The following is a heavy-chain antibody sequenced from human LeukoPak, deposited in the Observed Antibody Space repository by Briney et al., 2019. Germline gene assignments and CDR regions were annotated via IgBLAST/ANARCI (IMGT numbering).Heavy chain of an antibody. CDR3: ARGHYYADY. J-gene: IGHJ4*02. CDR2: INHSGST. V-gene: IGHV4-34*01. Sequence: PSETLSLTCAVYGGSFSGYYWSWIRQPPGKGLEWIGEINHSGSTNYNPSLKSRVTISVDTSKNQFSLKLSSVTAADTAVYYCARGHYYADYWGQGTLVTVSS. D-gene: IGHD3-10*01. CDR1: GGSFSGYY.